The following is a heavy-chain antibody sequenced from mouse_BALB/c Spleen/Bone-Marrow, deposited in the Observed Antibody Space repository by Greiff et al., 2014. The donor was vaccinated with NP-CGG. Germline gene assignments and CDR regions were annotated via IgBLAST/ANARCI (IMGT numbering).Heavy chain of an antibody. CDR2: IYPGSGNT. CDR3: ARSGDGYPRDAIDY. V-gene: IGHV1-77*01. Sequence: QVQLQQPGAELARPGASVKLSCKASGYTFTDYYINWVKQRTGQGLEWIGEIYPGSGNTYYNEKFKGKATLTADKSSSTAYMQLRNLTTGGSAVYFCARSGDGYPRDAIDYWGQGTSVTVSS. J-gene: IGHJ4*01. CDR1: GYTFTDYY. D-gene: IGHD2-3*01.